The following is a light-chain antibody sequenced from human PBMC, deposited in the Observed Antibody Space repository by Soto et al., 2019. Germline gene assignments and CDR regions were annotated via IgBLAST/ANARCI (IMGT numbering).Light chain of an antibody. CDR3: QQGHSTPYT. J-gene: IGKJ2*01. V-gene: IGKV1-39*01. CDR1: QNIRNY. CDR2: AAS. Sequence: DIQMTQSPSSLSASVGDRVTITFRASQNIRNYLNWYQQKPGDAPKLLIYAASTLQGAVPSRFSGSGSGTDFTLTISSLQPEDFATYQFQQGHSTPYTFGQGTRLEI.